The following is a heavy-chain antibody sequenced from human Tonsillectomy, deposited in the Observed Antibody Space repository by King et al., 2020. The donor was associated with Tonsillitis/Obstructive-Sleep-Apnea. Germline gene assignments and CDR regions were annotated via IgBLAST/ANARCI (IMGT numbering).Heavy chain of an antibody. D-gene: IGHD5-18*01. J-gene: IGHJ6*02. V-gene: IGHV5-51*03. Sequence: VQLVQSGAEVKKPGESLKISCKGSGYSFSIYWIGWVRQMPGKGLEWMGIIYPGDSDTTYSPSFQGQVTISADKSISTAYLQWSSLKASDAAIYYCGRLFGYSYGMLVSGIDVWGQGTTVTVSS. CDR3: GRLFGYSYGMLVSGIDV. CDR1: GYSFSIYW. CDR2: IYPGDSDT.